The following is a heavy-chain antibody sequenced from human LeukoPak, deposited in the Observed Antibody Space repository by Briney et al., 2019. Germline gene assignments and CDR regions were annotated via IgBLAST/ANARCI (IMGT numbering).Heavy chain of an antibody. V-gene: IGHV3-23*01. CDR3: ARGSRSGDY. CDR2: MSASGSHT. CDR1: GFIFSDFA. D-gene: IGHD3-10*01. Sequence: PGGSLRLSCAASGFIFSDFAMSWVRQAPGKGLEWVSGMSASGSHTHSADFVKGRFTISRDNFKDTLYLQMNGLRVEDTAVYYCARGSRSGDYWGQGTQVTVSS. J-gene: IGHJ4*02.